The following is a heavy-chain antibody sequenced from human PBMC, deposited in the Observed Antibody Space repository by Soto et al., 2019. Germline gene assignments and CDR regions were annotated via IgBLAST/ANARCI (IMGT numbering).Heavy chain of an antibody. CDR2: INVGNGNT. CDR3: AKAGYCSVGTCYPNWYVH. D-gene: IGHD2-15*01. V-gene: IGHV1-3*01. J-gene: IGHJ5*02. CDR1: GYTFTSYV. Sequence: ASLKVSCKAPGYTFTSYVVHWVRQAPGQKLERMGWINVGNGNTKFSERFQDRVTVTRDTSANTAYMEMSSLRSEDTAVYSCAKAGYCSVGTCYPNWYVHSCKTSLVTVSS.